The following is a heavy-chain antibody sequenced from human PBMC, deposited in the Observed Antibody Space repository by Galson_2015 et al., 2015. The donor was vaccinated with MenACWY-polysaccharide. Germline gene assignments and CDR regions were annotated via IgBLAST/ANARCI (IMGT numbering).Heavy chain of an antibody. CDR2: ISYDGSNK. D-gene: IGHD6-13*01. V-gene: IGHV3-30-3*01. Sequence: SLRLSCAASGFTFSSYAMHWVRQAPGKGLEWVAVISYDGSNKYYADSVKGRFTISRDNSKNTLYLQMNSLRAEDTAVYYCARDIIAAAGTAHDYWGQGTLVTVSS. CDR1: GFTFSSYA. J-gene: IGHJ4*02. CDR3: ARDIIAAAGTAHDY.